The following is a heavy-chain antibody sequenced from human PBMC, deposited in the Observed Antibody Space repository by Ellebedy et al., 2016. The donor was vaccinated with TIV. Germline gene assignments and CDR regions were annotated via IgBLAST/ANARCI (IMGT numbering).Heavy chain of an antibody. D-gene: IGHD5-18*01. CDR2: IDPSDSYT. Sequence: GESLKISCKGSGYSFTTYWITWVRQMPGKGLEWMGRIDPSDSYTKYSPSFQGHVTISADKFNSTAHLQWSSLKAPDTAMYYCARHMNTAMTKDYWGQGTLVTVSS. CDR3: ARHMNTAMTKDY. J-gene: IGHJ4*02. V-gene: IGHV5-10-1*01. CDR1: GYSFTTYW.